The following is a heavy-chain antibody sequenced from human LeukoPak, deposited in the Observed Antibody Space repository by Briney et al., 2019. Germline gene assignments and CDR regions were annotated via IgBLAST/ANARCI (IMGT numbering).Heavy chain of an antibody. CDR1: GFTFTNTY. Sequence: GGSLRLSCAASGFTFTNTYMSWGRQAPGKGPEWVSLIYPNGNIYYAASVTGRFTISRDNSKTTLFLQMSSLRAEDTAIYYCARTFVSGDGYKVGYFDYWGQGTLVTVS. CDR3: ARTFVSGDGYKVGYFDY. J-gene: IGHJ4*02. CDR2: IYPNGNI. V-gene: IGHV3-53*01. D-gene: IGHD5-24*01.